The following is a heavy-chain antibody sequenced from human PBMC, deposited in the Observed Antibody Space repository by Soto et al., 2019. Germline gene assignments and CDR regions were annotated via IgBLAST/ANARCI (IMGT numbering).Heavy chain of an antibody. Sequence: SETLSLTCTVSGGSISSYYWSRIRQPPGKGLEWIGYIYYSGSTNYNPSLKSRVTISVDTSKNQFSLKLSSVTAADTAVYYCARGLHYYDSSGYYHTPHSHWGQGTLVTVFS. CDR2: IYYSGST. D-gene: IGHD3-22*01. CDR3: ARGLHYYDSSGYYHTPHSH. CDR1: GGSISSYY. J-gene: IGHJ4*02. V-gene: IGHV4-59*01.